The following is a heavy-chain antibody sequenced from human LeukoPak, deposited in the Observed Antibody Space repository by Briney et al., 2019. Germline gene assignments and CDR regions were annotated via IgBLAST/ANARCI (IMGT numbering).Heavy chain of an antibody. V-gene: IGHV4-38-2*02. CDR2: IYHSGNT. CDR3: AREGILYYYGSGSYLDY. D-gene: IGHD3-10*01. CDR1: GYSISTSYY. J-gene: IGHJ4*02. Sequence: SETLSLTCTVSGYSISTSYYWGWIRQPPGKGLEWIGSIYHSGNTYYNPSLKSRVTISVDTSKNQFSLKLSSVTAADTAVYYCAREGILYYYGSGSYLDYWGQGTLVAVSS.